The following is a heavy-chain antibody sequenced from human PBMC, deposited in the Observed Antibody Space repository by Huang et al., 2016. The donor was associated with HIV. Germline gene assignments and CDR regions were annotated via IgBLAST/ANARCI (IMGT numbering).Heavy chain of an antibody. Sequence: QVQLQQWGAELLKPSETLSLTCAVSGGSFSGHYWTWIRQPPGRGLGGIGEISDSGSTTYNPSLKSRVTISGDTSQSQFSLKLNSVTAADTAIYYCARMFKYDSGGYWGNDAFDIWGQGTMVTVSS. V-gene: IGHV4-34*02. J-gene: IGHJ3*02. D-gene: IGHD3-22*01. CDR2: ISDSGST. CDR3: ARMFKYDSGGYWGNDAFDI. CDR1: GGSFSGHY.